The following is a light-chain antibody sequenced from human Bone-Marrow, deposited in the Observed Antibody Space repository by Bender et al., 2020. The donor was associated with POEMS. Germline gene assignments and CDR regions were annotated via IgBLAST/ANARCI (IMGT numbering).Light chain of an antibody. CDR2: GYN. J-gene: IGLJ3*02. V-gene: IGLV1-40*01. CDR1: SSNIGSNY. Sequence: QSVLTQPPSASETPGQRVTISCSGSSSNIGSNYVYWYQQFPGTAPKLLIYGYNNRPSGVPDRFSGSKSGTSASLAITGLQAEDEGDYYCQSYDNSLGGWVFGGGTKLTVL. CDR3: QSYDNSLGGWV.